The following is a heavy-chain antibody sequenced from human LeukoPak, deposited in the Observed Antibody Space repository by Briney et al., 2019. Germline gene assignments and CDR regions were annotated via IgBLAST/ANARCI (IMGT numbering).Heavy chain of an antibody. V-gene: IGHV4-34*01. CDR2: INDYTGDS. D-gene: IGHD3-22*01. CDR1: GGSFTDYF. J-gene: IGHJ6*02. CDR3: ARGRIAKIVVVHSFSYGMDV. Sequence: SETLSLTCTVFGGSFTDYFWTWIRHSPGKGREWIGEINDYTGDSKYNPSINSRVSISLEKSKSQLFLELRSVTAADTAVYYCARGRIAKIVVVHSFSYGMDVWGQGTTVTVSS.